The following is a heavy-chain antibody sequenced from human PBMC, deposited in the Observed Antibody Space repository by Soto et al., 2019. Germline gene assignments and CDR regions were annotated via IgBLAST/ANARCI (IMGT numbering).Heavy chain of an antibody. CDR1: GGSFSGYY. J-gene: IGHJ4*02. D-gene: IGHD2-21*02. V-gene: IGHV4-34*01. CDR2: INHSGST. Sequence: QVQLQQWGAGLLKPSETLSLTCAVYGGSFSGYYWSWIRQPPGKGLEWIGEINHSGSTNYNPSLKSRVTISVDTSKNQFSLKLSSVTAADTAVYYCARGGVWYGGNSAHYWGQGTLVTVSS. CDR3: ARGGVWYGGNSAHY.